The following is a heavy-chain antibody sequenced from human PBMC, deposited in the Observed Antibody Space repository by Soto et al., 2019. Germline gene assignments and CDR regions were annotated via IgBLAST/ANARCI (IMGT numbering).Heavy chain of an antibody. V-gene: IGHV4-34*01. CDR2: INHSGST. J-gene: IGHJ4*02. Sequence: KPSETLSLTCAVYGGSFSGYYWSWIRQPPGKGLEWIGEINHSGSTNYNPSLKSRVTISVDTSKNQFSLKLSSVTAADTAVYYCGRQGLYYYDSSGYREDFDYWGQGTLVTVSS. CDR1: GGSFSGYY. CDR3: GRQGLYYYDSSGYREDFDY. D-gene: IGHD3-22*01.